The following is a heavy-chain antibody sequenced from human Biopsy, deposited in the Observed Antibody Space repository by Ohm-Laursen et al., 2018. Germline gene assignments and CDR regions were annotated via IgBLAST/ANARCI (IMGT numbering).Heavy chain of an antibody. CDR3: ARVAGGYAYDYGMDV. CDR2: IYYGGIA. V-gene: IGHV4-38-2*01. Sequence: SETLSLTCAVSSYSVTNDYYWGWIRQPPGKGLEWIGNIYYGGIAYYNPSLKSRIAMSVDTSKNQFSLRLTSVTAADTAVYYCARVAGGYAYDYGMDVWGQGTTVIVSS. J-gene: IGHJ6*02. CDR1: SYSVTNDYY. D-gene: IGHD5-18*01.